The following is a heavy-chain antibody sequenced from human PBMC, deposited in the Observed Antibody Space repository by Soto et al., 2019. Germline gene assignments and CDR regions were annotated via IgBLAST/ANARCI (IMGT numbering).Heavy chain of an antibody. V-gene: IGHV3-21*01. CDR3: ARGSLGSSWSL. CDR1: GFTFSSYS. J-gene: IGHJ4*02. CDR2: ISSSNSYI. Sequence: PGGSLRLSCAASGFTFSSYSINWVRQAPGKGLEWVSSISSSNSYIYYADSVKGRFTISRANAKNSLYLQMNSLRAEDTAAYYCARGSLGSSWSLWGQGTLVTVSS. D-gene: IGHD6-13*01.